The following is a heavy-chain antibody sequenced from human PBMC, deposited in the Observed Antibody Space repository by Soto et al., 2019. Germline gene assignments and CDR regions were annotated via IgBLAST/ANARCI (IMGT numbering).Heavy chain of an antibody. D-gene: IGHD2-2*01. J-gene: IGHJ5*02. Sequence: EVQLLESGGGLVQPGGSLRLSCAASGFTFSSYAMSWVRQAPGKGLEWVSAISGSGGSTYYADSVKGRFTISRDNSKNTLYLKMNSLRAEDTAVYYCAKDLVRYCSSTSGYDPTWFDPWGQGTLVTVSS. CDR3: AKDLVRYCSSTSGYDPTWFDP. CDR2: ISGSGGST. V-gene: IGHV3-23*01. CDR1: GFTFSSYA.